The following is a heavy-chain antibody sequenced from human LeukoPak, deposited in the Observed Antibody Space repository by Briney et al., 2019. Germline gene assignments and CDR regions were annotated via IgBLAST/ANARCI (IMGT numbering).Heavy chain of an antibody. Sequence: SETLSLTCTVSGGSISSYYWSWIRQPPGKGLEWIGYIYYSGSTNYNPSLKSRVTISVDTSKNQFSLKLSSVTAADTAVYYCARDGYGGNSAVADWYFDLWGRGTLVTVPS. CDR1: GGSISSYY. CDR2: IYYSGST. V-gene: IGHV4-59*01. CDR3: ARDGYGGNSAVADWYFDL. D-gene: IGHD4-23*01. J-gene: IGHJ2*01.